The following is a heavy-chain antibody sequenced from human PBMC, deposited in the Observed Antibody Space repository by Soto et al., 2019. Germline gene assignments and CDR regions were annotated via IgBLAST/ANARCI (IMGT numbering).Heavy chain of an antibody. Sequence: EVQLVESGGGLVQPGGSLRLSCAASGFTFSSYWMSWVRQAPGKGLEWVANIKQDGSEKYYVDSVKGRFTISRDNAKNSLYLQMNSLRAEDTAVYYCARDHYYSSANWFDPWGQGTLVTVSS. CDR2: IKQDGSEK. J-gene: IGHJ5*02. V-gene: IGHV3-7*01. CDR3: ARDHYYSSANWFDP. CDR1: GFTFSSYW. D-gene: IGHD6-19*01.